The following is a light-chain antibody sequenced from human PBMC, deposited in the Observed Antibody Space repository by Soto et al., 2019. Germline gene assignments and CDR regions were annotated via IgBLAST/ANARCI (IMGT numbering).Light chain of an antibody. CDR3: QQYDKWPQT. CDR2: GAS. Sequence: EIVMTQSPATLSLSPGERATLSCRASQSVSSSYLAWYQQKPGQAPRLLIYGASTRATGIPARFSGSGSGTEFTLTINSLQSEDFAVYHCQQYDKWPQTFGQGTKVDIK. V-gene: IGKV3-15*01. J-gene: IGKJ1*01. CDR1: QSVSSSY.